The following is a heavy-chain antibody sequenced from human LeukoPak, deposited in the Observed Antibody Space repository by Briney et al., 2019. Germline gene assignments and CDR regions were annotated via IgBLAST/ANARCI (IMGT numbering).Heavy chain of an antibody. D-gene: IGHD1-26*01. CDR2: ISWDGGST. V-gene: IGHV3-43*01. Sequence: GGSLRLSCAASGFTFGGYSMYWVRQAPGKGLEWVSLISWDGGSTYYADSVKGRFTISRDNSKNSLYLQMNSLRAEDTAVYYCAKDPYSGSYSGWFDPWGQGTLVTVSS. CDR1: GFTFGGYS. J-gene: IGHJ5*02. CDR3: AKDPYSGSYSGWFDP.